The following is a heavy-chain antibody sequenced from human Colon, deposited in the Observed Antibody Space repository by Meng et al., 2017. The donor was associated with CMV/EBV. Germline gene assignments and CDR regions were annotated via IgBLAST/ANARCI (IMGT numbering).Heavy chain of an antibody. CDR3: ARDPKVMDTTLATGF. Sequence: GESLKISCAASGLSTYNILWVRQAPGGGLEWVSSISPTSTNIFDADSVRGRFSVSRDNAQTSVYLQMNSLRAEDTAMYFCARDPKVMDTTLATGFWGQGTLVTVSS. D-gene: IGHD5-18*01. CDR2: ISPTSTNI. J-gene: IGHJ4*02. V-gene: IGHV3-21*01. CDR1: GLSTYN.